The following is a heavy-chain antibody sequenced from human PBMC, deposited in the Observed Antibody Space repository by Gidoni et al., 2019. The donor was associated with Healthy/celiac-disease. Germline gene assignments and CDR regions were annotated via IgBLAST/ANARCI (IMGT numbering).Heavy chain of an antibody. CDR2: IYSGGST. J-gene: IGHJ4*02. CDR1: GFTVRSNY. CDR3: ARFLYYYDSSGYYDY. Sequence: EVQLVESGGGLVQPGGSLSLSCAASGFTVRSNYMSWVRQAPGKGLEWVSVIYSGGSTYYADSVKGRFTISRDNSKNTLYLQMNSLRAEDTAVYYCARFLYYYDSSGYYDYWGQGTLVTVSS. V-gene: IGHV3-66*01. D-gene: IGHD3-22*01.